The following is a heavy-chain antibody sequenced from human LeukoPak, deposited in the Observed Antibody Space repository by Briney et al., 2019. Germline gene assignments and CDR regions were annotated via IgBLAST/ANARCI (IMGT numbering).Heavy chain of an antibody. D-gene: IGHD2-2*01. Sequence: GGSLRLSCEASGFTFSSYWMHWVRQAPGKGLVWVSRINSDGSFTNYADSVKGRFTISRDNAKNTLYLQMNSLRAEDTAVYYCARDGEGGYCSSTSCYWNWFDPWGQGTLVTVSS. CDR2: INSDGSFT. CDR1: GFTFSSYW. V-gene: IGHV3-74*01. J-gene: IGHJ5*02. CDR3: ARDGEGGYCSSTSCYWNWFDP.